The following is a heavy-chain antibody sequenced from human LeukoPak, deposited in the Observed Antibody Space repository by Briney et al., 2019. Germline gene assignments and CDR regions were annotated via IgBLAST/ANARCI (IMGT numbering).Heavy chain of an antibody. CDR1: GYTFTSYD. Sequence: ASVKVSCKASGYTFTSYDINWVRQATGQGLEWMGWMNPNSGNTGYAQKFQGRVTMTRNTSISTAYMELSSPRSEDTAVYYCARGGRAVLLWFGGTLQDNWFDPWGQGTLVTVSS. V-gene: IGHV1-8*01. J-gene: IGHJ5*02. D-gene: IGHD3-10*01. CDR3: ARGGRAVLLWFGGTLQDNWFDP. CDR2: MNPNSGNT.